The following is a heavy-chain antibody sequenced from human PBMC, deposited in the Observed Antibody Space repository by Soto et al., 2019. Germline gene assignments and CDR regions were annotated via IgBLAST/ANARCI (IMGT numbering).Heavy chain of an antibody. CDR3: ARETPGYCSGGSCFHYYYYYMDV. CDR1: GGSISSYY. D-gene: IGHD2-15*01. CDR2: IYYSGST. Sequence: QVQLQESGPGLVKPSETLSLTCTVSGGSISSYYWSWIRQPPGKGLEWIGYIYYSGSTNYNPSLKSRVTISVDTSKNQFSLKLSSVTAADTAVYYCARETPGYCSGGSCFHYYYYYMDVWGKGTTVTVSS. V-gene: IGHV4-59*01. J-gene: IGHJ6*03.